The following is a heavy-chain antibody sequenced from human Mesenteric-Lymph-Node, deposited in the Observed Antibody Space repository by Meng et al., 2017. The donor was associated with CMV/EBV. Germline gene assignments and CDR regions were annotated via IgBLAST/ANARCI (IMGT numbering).Heavy chain of an antibody. D-gene: IGHD3-3*01. Sequence: AGSLRLSCAASGFPLSSYEISCIRQAPGKGLARVAFIRYDASNTYDGNPVRGRFTVSRNNSKNMLYLQMNSLRAEDAAVYYCAGGDLWSGYSAWGQGTPVTVSS. CDR3: AGGDLWSGYSA. J-gene: IGHJ5*02. CDR1: GFPLSSYE. CDR2: IRYDASNT. V-gene: IGHV3-30*02.